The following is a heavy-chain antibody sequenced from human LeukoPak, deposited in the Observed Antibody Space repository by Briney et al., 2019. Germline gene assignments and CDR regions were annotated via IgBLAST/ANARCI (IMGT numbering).Heavy chain of an antibody. CDR2: TNSGGTST. CDR1: GFPFSDFS. CDR3: AKQSYARSLVE. J-gene: IGHJ4*02. D-gene: IGHD2-8*01. V-gene: IGHV3-23*01. Sequence: GGSLRLSCATSGFPFSDFSMSWVRQAPGKGLEWISTTNSGGTSTYYAECVKGRFTISRDNSKNTLYLQMSSLKVEDTAIYYCAKQSYARSLVEGGPGTLVSVSS.